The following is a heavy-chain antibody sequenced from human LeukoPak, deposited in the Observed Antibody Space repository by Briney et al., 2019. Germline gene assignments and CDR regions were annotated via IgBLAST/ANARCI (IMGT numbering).Heavy chain of an antibody. CDR3: AKVGTVVTPFFNY. V-gene: IGHV3-23*01. CDR2: ISGSGVNT. Sequence: GGSLRLSCAASGFTFSNYAMSWVRQAPGKGLEWVSGISGSGVNTYYADSVKGRRTISRDNSKNTLYLQMNSLRAEDTAVYYCAKVGTVVTPFFNYWGQGTLVTVSS. CDR1: GFTFSNYA. D-gene: IGHD4-23*01. J-gene: IGHJ4*02.